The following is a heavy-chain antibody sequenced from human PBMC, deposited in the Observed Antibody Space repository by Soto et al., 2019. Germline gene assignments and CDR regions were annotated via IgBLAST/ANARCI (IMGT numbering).Heavy chain of an antibody. CDR3: ARPAYYDSSGYQTYYFDY. CDR2: IYPGDSDT. V-gene: IGHV5-51*01. D-gene: IGHD3-22*01. Sequence: GESLKISCKGSGYSFTSYWIGWVRQMPGKGLEWMGIIYPGDSDTRYSPSFQGQVTISADKSISTAYLQWSSLKASDTAMYYCARPAYYDSSGYQTYYFDYWGQGTLVTVSS. J-gene: IGHJ4*02. CDR1: GYSFTSYW.